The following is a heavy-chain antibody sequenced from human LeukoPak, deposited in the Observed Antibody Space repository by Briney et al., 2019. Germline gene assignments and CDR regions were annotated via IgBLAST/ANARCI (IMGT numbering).Heavy chain of an antibody. D-gene: IGHD6-13*01. CDR3: ARENSNSWYLDY. J-gene: IGHJ4*02. V-gene: IGHV4-59*01. Sequence: PSETLSLTCTVSGGSISTYYWSWIRQPPGKGLEWIGYIYNSGSTNYNPSFKSRVTISVDTSKNQFSLKLSSVTAADTAVYYCARENSNSWYLDYWGQGTLVTVSS. CDR1: GGSISTYY. CDR2: IYNSGST.